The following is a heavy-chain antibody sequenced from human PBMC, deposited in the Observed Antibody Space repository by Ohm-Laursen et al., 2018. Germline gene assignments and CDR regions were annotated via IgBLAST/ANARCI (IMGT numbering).Heavy chain of an antibody. V-gene: IGHV4-59*01. CDR1: GGSISSDY. CDR3: ARGVKSVAG. Sequence: GTLSLTCTVSGGSISSDYWSWIRQPPGKGLEWIGYIYYSGSTNYNPSLKSRVSISVDTSKNQFSLKLSSVTAADTAVYYCARGVKSVAGWGQGTLVTVSS. CDR2: IYYSGST. D-gene: IGHD6-19*01. J-gene: IGHJ4*02.